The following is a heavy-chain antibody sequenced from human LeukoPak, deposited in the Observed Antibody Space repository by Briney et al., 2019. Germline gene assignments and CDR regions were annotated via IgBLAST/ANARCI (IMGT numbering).Heavy chain of an antibody. CDR1: GFTSTGFTFSDYY. V-gene: IGHV3-11*04. J-gene: IGHJ6*03. D-gene: IGHD4/OR15-4a*01. CDR3: VKVKWCCYMDV. Sequence: GGSLRLSCAASGFTSTGFTFSDYYMGWIRQAPGEGLEWVSYISGSGPTIYYTDSVKGRFTVSRDGAKNSLYLQMDSLRVEDTAVYFCVKVKWCCYMDVWGKGTTVTVSS. CDR2: ISGSGPTI.